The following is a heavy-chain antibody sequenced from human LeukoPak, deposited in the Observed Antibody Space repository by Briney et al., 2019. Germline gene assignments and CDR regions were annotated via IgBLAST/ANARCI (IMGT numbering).Heavy chain of an antibody. J-gene: IGHJ4*02. D-gene: IGHD6-6*01. CDR2: ISWNSGSI. CDR3: AKARSSSSPSFFDY. V-gene: IGHV3-9*03. Sequence: GGSLRLSCAASAFTFDDYAMGWVRQAPEKGLEWVSGISWNSGSIGYADSVKGRFTISRDNAKNSLYLQMNSLRAEDMALYYCAKARSSSSPSFFDYWGQGTLVTVSS. CDR1: AFTFDDYA.